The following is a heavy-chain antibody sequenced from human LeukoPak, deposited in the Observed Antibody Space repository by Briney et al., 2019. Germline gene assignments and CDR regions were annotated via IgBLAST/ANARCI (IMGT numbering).Heavy chain of an antibody. J-gene: IGHJ4*02. CDR2: ISGSGGST. Sequence: PGGSLRLSCAASGFTFSSYGMSWVRQAPGKGLEWVSAISGSGGSTYYADSVKGRFTISRDNSKNTLYLQMNSLRAEDTAVYYCAKAYCSSTSCYAEYYFDYWGQGTLVTVSS. CDR1: GFTFSSYG. CDR3: AKAYCSSTSCYAEYYFDY. V-gene: IGHV3-23*01. D-gene: IGHD2-2*01.